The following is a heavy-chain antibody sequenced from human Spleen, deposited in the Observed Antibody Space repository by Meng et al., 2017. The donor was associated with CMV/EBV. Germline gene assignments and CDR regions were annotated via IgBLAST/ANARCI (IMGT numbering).Heavy chain of an antibody. CDR3: ARVDPPYGMNV. CDR1: GGSFSGYY. V-gene: IGHV4-34*01. D-gene: IGHD3/OR15-3a*01. CDR2: INHRGST. Sequence: SETLSLTCTVYGGSFSGYYWSWLRQPPGKGLEWIGEINHRGSTNYNPSLKSRVSISVDTSKKQFSLKLSSVTAADTAVYYCARVDPPYGMNVWGQGTTVTVSS. J-gene: IGHJ6*02.